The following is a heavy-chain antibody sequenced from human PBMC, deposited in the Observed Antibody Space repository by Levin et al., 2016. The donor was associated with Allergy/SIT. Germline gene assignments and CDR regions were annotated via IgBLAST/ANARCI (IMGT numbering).Heavy chain of an antibody. CDR2: IFYNGGT. J-gene: IGHJ4*02. V-gene: IGHV4-39*01. D-gene: IGHD3-16*02. CDR3: ARQTWGVLLFYFDL. Sequence: WIRQPPGKGLEWIGSIFYNGGTYYNPSLKSRVTISVDTSRNQFSLRLSSVTATDTAMYYCARQTWGVLLFYFDLWGQGSLVTVSS.